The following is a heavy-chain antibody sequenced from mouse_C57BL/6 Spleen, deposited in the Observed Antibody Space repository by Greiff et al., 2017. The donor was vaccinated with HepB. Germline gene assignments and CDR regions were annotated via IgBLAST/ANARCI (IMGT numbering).Heavy chain of an antibody. CDR3: ARSSNYPGISMDY. J-gene: IGHJ4*01. V-gene: IGHV1-55*01. CDR1: GYTFTSYW. CDR2: IYPGSGST. Sequence: QVQLQQSGAELVKPGASVKMSCKASGYTFTSYWITWVKQRPGQGLEWIGDIYPGSGSTNYNEKFKSKATLTVDTSSSTAYMQLSSLTSEDSAVYYCARSSNYPGISMDYWGQGTSVTVSS. D-gene: IGHD2-5*01.